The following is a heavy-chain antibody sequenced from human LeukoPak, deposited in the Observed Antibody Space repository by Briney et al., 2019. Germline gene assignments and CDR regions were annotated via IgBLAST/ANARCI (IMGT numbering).Heavy chain of an antibody. Sequence: PGGSLRLSCAASGFTFSSYGMHWVRQAPGKGLEWVAVIWYDGSNKYYADSVKGRFTISRDNSKNTLFLQMISLRAEDTAVYYCAKDIDDYYYYSAMDVWGQGTTVTVSS. J-gene: IGHJ6*02. CDR2: IWYDGSNK. V-gene: IGHV3-30*02. CDR1: GFTFSSYG. D-gene: IGHD3-16*02. CDR3: AKDIDDYYYYSAMDV.